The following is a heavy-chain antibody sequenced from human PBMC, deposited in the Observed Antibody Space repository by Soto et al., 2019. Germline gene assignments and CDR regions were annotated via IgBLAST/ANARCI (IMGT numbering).Heavy chain of an antibody. J-gene: IGHJ4*02. CDR3: GRDLGNYDRYYLAY. Sequence: EVQLVESGGGLVEPGGSLRLSCAASGFTLSSYWMHWVRQVPGKGLMWVSRINVDGSRTNYADSVKGRFTISRDNAKNTLYLQMNSLRGEDTAVYYCGRDLGNYDRYYLAYCGQGTLVTVSS. CDR1: GFTLSSYW. V-gene: IGHV3-74*01. D-gene: IGHD1-7*01. CDR2: INVDGSRT.